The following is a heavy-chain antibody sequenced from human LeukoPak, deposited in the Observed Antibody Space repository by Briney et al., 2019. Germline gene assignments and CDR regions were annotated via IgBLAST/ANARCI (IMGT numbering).Heavy chain of an antibody. J-gene: IGHJ4*02. CDR3: ARGGNSNYAADY. CDR2: IKQDGSEK. V-gene: IGHV3-7*01. CDR1: GFTFSIYW. D-gene: IGHD4-11*01. Sequence: GGSLRLSCAASGFTFSIYWMSWVRQAPGKGLEWVANIKQDGSEKYYVDSVKGRFTISRDNAKKSLYLQMNSLKAEDTAVYYCARGGNSNYAADYWGQGTLVTVSS.